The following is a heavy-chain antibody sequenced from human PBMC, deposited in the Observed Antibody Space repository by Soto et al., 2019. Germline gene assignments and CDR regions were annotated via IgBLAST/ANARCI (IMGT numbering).Heavy chain of an antibody. D-gene: IGHD3-9*01. J-gene: IGHJ4*02. CDR3: ARLEGLATISYYFDF. Sequence: QLQLQESGPGLVKPSETLSLTCSVSDDSINSDKYYWGWIRQPPGKGLEWIGSMYYRGNAYYNPSLQTRVTVSLHKSKCQFSLKLNSVTAADSAVYFCARLEGLATISYYFDFWGPGALVTVSS. CDR2: MYYRGNA. CDR1: DDSINSDKYY. V-gene: IGHV4-39*01.